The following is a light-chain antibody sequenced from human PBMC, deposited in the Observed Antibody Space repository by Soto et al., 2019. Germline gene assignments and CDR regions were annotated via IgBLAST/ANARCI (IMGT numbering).Light chain of an antibody. CDR1: QSIGSY. Sequence: EMVLAQSPANLSLSLGERATLSCRASQSIGSYLAWYQHKLGQPPRLLIYDASNRATGIPVRFSGSGSGTDFTLTISSLEPEDFAVYYCQQRSTWPPFSFGPGTKVDIK. V-gene: IGKV3-11*01. CDR3: QQRSTWPPFS. CDR2: DAS. J-gene: IGKJ3*01.